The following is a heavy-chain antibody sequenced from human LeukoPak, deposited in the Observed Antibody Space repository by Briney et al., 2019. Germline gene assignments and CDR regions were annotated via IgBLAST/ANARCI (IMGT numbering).Heavy chain of an antibody. CDR1: GFTLSSSW. CDR3: ARERFHYDV. V-gene: IGHV3-74*01. D-gene: IGHD3-22*01. CDR2: IDSDGTDT. J-gene: IGHJ4*02. Sequence: GESLRLSCAASGFTLSSSWMHWVRQAPGKRLVWVSRIDSDGTDTKYADSVKGRFTISRDNAKYTLYLQMNSLRVEDTAVYYCARERFHYDVWGQGALVTVSS.